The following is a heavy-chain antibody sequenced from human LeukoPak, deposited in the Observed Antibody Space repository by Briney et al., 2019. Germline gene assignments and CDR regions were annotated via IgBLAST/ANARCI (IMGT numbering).Heavy chain of an antibody. V-gene: IGHV4-4*07. CDR1: GDSMGNYY. CDR2: IRSDGTT. J-gene: IGHJ6*03. Sequence: SETLSLTCTVSGDSMGNYYWNWLRQPAGKGLDRIGRIRSDGTTYANPSLESAVTMSVDTSNNHISLRLSSATAADTAVYYCARSTGFYTTYYMDVWGKGTTVTVSS. D-gene: IGHD3-22*01. CDR3: ARSTGFYTTYYMDV.